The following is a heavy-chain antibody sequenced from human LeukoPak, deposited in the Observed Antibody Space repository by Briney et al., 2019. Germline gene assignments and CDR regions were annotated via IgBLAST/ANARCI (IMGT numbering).Heavy chain of an antibody. Sequence: GGSLRLSCAAPGFTFSDYYMSWIRQAPGKGLEWVSYISSSGSTIYYADSVKGRFTISRDNAKNSLYLQMNSLRAEDTAVYYCARDRGAYYYDSSGQRDAFDIWGQGTMVTVSS. CDR3: ARDRGAYYYDSSGQRDAFDI. D-gene: IGHD3-22*01. V-gene: IGHV3-11*01. CDR1: GFTFSDYY. J-gene: IGHJ3*02. CDR2: ISSSGSTI.